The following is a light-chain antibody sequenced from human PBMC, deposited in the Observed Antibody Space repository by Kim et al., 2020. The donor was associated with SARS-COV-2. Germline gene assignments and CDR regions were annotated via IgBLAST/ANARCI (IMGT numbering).Light chain of an antibody. CDR3: QKYNSAPLT. CDR1: QGIMNF. J-gene: IGKJ4*01. V-gene: IGKV1-27*01. CDR2: AAS. Sequence: ASVGDRVTITCRASQGIMNFLAWYQQKPGKVPKLLIYAASTLQSGVPSRFSGSGSGTDFTLTISSLQPEDVATYYCQKYNSAPLTFGGGTKVDIK.